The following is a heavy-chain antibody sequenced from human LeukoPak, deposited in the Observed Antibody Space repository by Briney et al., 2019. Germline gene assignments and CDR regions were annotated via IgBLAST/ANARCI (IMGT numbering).Heavy chain of an antibody. Sequence: GGSLRLSCAASGFSFSNYWMHWVRQAPGKGLVWVSRINPDGSSTDYADSVKGRFTISRDNARNTLYLQMDSLRVEDTAIYYCVRGTNDWTGIDYWGQGTLVTVSS. CDR2: INPDGSST. J-gene: IGHJ4*02. D-gene: IGHD2-8*01. CDR3: VRGTNDWTGIDY. CDR1: GFSFSNYW. V-gene: IGHV3-74*01.